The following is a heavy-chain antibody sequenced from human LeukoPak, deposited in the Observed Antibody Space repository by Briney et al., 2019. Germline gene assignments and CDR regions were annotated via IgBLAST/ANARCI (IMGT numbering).Heavy chain of an antibody. CDR3: ASGDRSSGWY. J-gene: IGHJ4*02. CDR1: GFSFSSYA. CDR2: ISGSGGST. V-gene: IGHV3-23*01. D-gene: IGHD6-19*01. Sequence: GGSLRLSCAASGFSFSSYAMSWVRQAPGKGLEWVSAISGSGGSTYYADSVKGRFTISRDNSKNTLYLHMNSLRVEDTAVYYCASGDRSSGWYWGQGTLVTVSS.